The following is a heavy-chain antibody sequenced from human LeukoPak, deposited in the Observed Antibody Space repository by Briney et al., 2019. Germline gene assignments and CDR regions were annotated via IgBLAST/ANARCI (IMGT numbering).Heavy chain of an antibody. CDR3: ARATYGPVGGYFDH. D-gene: IGHD3-10*01. CDR1: GDSISSGGYY. J-gene: IGHJ4*02. V-gene: IGHV4-31*03. Sequence: PSQTLSLTCIVSGDSISSGGYYWSWIRQHPGKGLEWIGYIYYSGGTYYNPSLKSRGTISVDTSKNEFSLNLSSVTAADTAVYYCARATYGPVGGYFDHWGQGTLVTVSS. CDR2: IYYSGGT.